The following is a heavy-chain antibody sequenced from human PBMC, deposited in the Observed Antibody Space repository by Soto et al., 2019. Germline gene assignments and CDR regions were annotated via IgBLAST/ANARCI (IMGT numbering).Heavy chain of an antibody. CDR1: GFTFSNFG. V-gene: IGHV3-30*18. CDR3: PKDRSYYDFWYGSPYFYGMDV. D-gene: IGHD3-3*01. Sequence: GGSLRLSCAASGFTFSNFGMHWVRQAPGKGLEWLAVISYDGSNKYYADSVKGRFRISRDNSKNTVYLEMDSLRDEDTAAFYCPKDRSYYDFWYGSPYFYGMDVWGLGTTVTVSS. CDR2: ISYDGSNK. J-gene: IGHJ6*02.